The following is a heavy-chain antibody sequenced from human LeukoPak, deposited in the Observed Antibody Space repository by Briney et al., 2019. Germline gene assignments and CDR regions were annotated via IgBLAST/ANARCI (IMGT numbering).Heavy chain of an antibody. CDR3: ARGVGNYRYYFDS. Sequence: GGSLRLSCAASGFTFSSYSMNWVRQAPGKGLEWVAYIGSSSSTIFYADSVKGRFTISRDNAKNSLILQMNSLRAEDTAVYYCARGVGNYRYYFDSWGQGTLVTVSS. J-gene: IGHJ4*02. CDR2: IGSSSSTI. V-gene: IGHV3-48*04. D-gene: IGHD3-22*01. CDR1: GFTFSSYS.